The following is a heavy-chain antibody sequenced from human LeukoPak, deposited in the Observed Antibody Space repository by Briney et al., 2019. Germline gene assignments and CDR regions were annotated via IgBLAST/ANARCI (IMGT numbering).Heavy chain of an antibody. Sequence: PWGSLRLSCVASGFTFSNYLMNWVRQAPGKGLEWVANIKQDGSEKYYVDSVKGRFTISRDNAKNSLYLQMNSLRAEDTAVYYCARERGGYYDSSGYDNFDYWGQGTLVTVSS. CDR3: ARERGGYYDSSGYDNFDY. D-gene: IGHD3-22*01. J-gene: IGHJ4*02. V-gene: IGHV3-7*01. CDR1: GFTFSNYL. CDR2: IKQDGSEK.